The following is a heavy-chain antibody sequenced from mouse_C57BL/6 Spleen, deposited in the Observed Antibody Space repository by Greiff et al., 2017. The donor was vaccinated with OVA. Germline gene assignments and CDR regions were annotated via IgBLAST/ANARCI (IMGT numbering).Heavy chain of an antibody. CDR1: GFTFSDYG. Sequence: DVMLVESGGGLVKPGGSLKLSCAASGFTFSDYGMHWVRQAPEKGLEWVAYISSGSSTIYYADTVKGRFTISRDNAKNTLFLQMTSLRSEDTAMYYCARKDGHYYAKDYWGQGASVTVSS. J-gene: IGHJ4*01. CDR2: ISSGSSTI. D-gene: IGHD2-3*01. V-gene: IGHV5-17*01. CDR3: ARKDGHYYAKDY.